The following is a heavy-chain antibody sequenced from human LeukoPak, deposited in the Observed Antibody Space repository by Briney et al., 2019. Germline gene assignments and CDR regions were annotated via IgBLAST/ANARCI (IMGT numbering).Heavy chain of an antibody. Sequence: PGRSLRLSCAASGFTFSDYAMHWVRQAPGKGLEWVAVISKDGSDKYYPGSVRGRFTISRDNSKNTIYLQMDSLRAEDTAVYYCARDRGITGTNDFDYWGQGTLVTVSS. J-gene: IGHJ4*02. CDR2: ISKDGSDK. CDR1: GFTFSDYA. CDR3: ARDRGITGTNDFDY. V-gene: IGHV3-30-3*01. D-gene: IGHD1-7*01.